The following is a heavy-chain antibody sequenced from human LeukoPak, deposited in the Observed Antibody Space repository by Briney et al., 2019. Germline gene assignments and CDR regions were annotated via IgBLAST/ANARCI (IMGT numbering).Heavy chain of an antibody. CDR2: ISSSGGST. Sequence: GGSLRLSCAASGFTFSSYAMSWVRQAPGKGLEWVSAISSSGGSTYYADSVKGRFTISRDNSKNTLYLQMNSLRAEDTAVYYCAKSGCSSASCHPGRYYFDSWGQGTLVTVSS. V-gene: IGHV3-23*01. J-gene: IGHJ4*02. CDR3: AKSGCSSASCHPGRYYFDS. CDR1: GFTFSSYA. D-gene: IGHD2-2*01.